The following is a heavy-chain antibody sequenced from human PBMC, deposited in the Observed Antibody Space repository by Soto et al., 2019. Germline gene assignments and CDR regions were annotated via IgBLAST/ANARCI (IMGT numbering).Heavy chain of an antibody. CDR2: ISGSGGST. J-gene: IGHJ4*02. Sequence: PGGSLTLSCAAWGLSLRSYALRWVGQAAGKGLEWVSAISGSGGSTYYAYSVKGRFTISRDNSKNTLYLQMNILRAEETAVYYCAKSPPSVVVTAIWYFDYWGQGTLVTVSS. CDR1: GLSLRSYA. D-gene: IGHD2-21*02. V-gene: IGHV3-23*01. CDR3: AKSPPSVVVTAIWYFDY.